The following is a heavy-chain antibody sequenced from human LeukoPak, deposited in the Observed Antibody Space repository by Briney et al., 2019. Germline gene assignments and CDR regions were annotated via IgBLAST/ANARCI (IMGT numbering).Heavy chain of an antibody. CDR1: GFTFSSYA. D-gene: IGHD1-26*01. V-gene: IGHV3-23*01. Sequence: GGSQRLSCAASGFTFSSYAMSWVRQAPGKGLEWVSAISGSGGSTYYADSVKGRFTISRDNSKNTLYLQMNSLRAEDTAVYYCAKDRGSYYAYFQHWGQGTLVTVSS. CDR3: AKDRGSYYAYFQH. J-gene: IGHJ1*01. CDR2: ISGSGGST.